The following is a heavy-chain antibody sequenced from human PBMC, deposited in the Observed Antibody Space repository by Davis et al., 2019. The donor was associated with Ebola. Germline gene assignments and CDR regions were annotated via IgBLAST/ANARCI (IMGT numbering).Heavy chain of an antibody. Sequence: ASVKVSCKASGGTFSSYAISWVRQAPGQRLEWMGWINAGNGNTKYSQKFQGRVTITRDTSASTAYMELSSLRSEDTAVYYCSLWGVVTAPGYWGQGTLVTVSS. V-gene: IGHV1-3*01. CDR3: SLWGVVTAPGY. CDR2: INAGNGNT. D-gene: IGHD2-21*02. J-gene: IGHJ4*02. CDR1: GGTFSSYA.